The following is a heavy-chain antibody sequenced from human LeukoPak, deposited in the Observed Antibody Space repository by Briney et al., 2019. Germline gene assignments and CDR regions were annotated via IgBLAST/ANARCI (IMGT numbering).Heavy chain of an antibody. Sequence: GGSLRLSCAASGFTFSSYTMSWVRQAPGKGLEWVSGVSGSGGNIHYADSVKGRFTISRDNSKNTLYLQMNSLRAEDTAVYYCARKDPIAAETDYWGQGTLVTVSS. CDR1: GFTFSSYT. D-gene: IGHD6-25*01. CDR3: ARKDPIAAETDY. CDR2: VSGSGGNI. J-gene: IGHJ4*02. V-gene: IGHV3-23*01.